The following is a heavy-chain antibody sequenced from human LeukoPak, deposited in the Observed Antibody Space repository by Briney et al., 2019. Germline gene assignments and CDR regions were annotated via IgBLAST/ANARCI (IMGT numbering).Heavy chain of an antibody. D-gene: IGHD1-1*01. V-gene: IGHV3-7*01. J-gene: IGHJ4*02. CDR2: IKQDGSEK. CDR1: GFTFSGYS. Sequence: GSLRLSCAASGFTFSGYSMSWVRQAPGKGLEWVANIKQDGSEKYYVDSVKGRFTISRDNAKNSLYLQMNSLRAEDTAVYYCARDPVQDFDYWGQGTLVTVSS. CDR3: ARDPVQDFDY.